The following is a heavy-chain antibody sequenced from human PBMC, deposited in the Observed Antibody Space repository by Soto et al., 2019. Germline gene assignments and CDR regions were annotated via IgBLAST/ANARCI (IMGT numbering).Heavy chain of an antibody. J-gene: IGHJ6*02. V-gene: IGHV1-18*01. D-gene: IGHD3-10*01. Sequence: ASVKVSCKSSGYTFTRSGISCVRQAPGQGLEWMGWISTYNGDTNYAQTFQGRVTMTTDTSTSTVYMELRSLRSDDTAVYYCAREGGGVRGVITRTRDYYGMDVWGQGTTVTVSS. CDR2: ISTYNGDT. CDR1: GYTFTRSG. CDR3: AREGGGVRGVITRTRDYYGMDV.